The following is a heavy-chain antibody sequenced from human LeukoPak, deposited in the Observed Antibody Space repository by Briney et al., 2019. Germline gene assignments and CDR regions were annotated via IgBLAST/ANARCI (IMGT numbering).Heavy chain of an antibody. D-gene: IGHD5-12*01. CDR2: IYSGGNT. J-gene: IGHJ6*03. Sequence: GGSLRLSGTVSGFTVSSNSMRWVRQAPGKGLEGVSFIYSGGNTHNSDFVKGRFTISRDNSKNTLYLQMNSLRAEDTAVYYCARGVDNYYYYYMDVWGKGTTVTISS. V-gene: IGHV3-66*01. CDR1: GFTVSSNS. CDR3: ARGVDNYYYYYMDV.